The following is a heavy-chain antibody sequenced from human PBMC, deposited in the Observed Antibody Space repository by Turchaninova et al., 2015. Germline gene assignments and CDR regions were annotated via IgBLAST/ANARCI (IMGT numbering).Heavy chain of an antibody. CDR3: AKDKVPDGLWNFDH. D-gene: IGHD5-24*01. CDR1: GSNFNTET. J-gene: IGHJ2*01. CDR2: SIIGDTRT. V-gene: IGHV3-23*04. Sequence: EVQLVESGGGLVQPGGVLRLSCAAIGSNFNTETMNWVRQAPGKGLEWGASIIGDTRTYYTDSVKGRFTISRNNSKNTLFLQMNSLRAEDTAVYYCAKDKVPDGLWNFDHWGRGTLVTVSS.